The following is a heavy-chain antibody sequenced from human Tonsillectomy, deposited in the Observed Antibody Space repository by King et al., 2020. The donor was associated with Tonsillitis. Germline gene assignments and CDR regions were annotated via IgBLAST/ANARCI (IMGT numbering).Heavy chain of an antibody. D-gene: IGHD3-10*01. J-gene: IGHJ4*02. Sequence: ITLKESGPTLVKPTQTLTLTCTFSGFSLSTSGVGVGWIRQPPGKALEWLALIYWNDDKRYSPSLKSRLTITKDTSKNQLVLTMTTMDPVDTATYYCAPNIYDSGGYYFDYWGQGTLVTVSS. V-gene: IGHV2-5*01. CDR3: APNIYDSGGYYFDY. CDR1: GFSLSTSGVG. CDR2: IYWNDDK.